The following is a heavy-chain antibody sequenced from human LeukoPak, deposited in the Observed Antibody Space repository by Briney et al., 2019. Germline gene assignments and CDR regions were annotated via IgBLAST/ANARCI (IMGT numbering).Heavy chain of an antibody. Sequence: GSLRLSCGASGFTFTSSAMTWVRQAPGEGLEWVSAISSGGAPYYAASVRGRFIISRDTSTNTLYLQVKSLTAEDTAVYYCAKPEVGVASIDCWGQGTPVTVSS. J-gene: IGHJ4*02. D-gene: IGHD2-2*01. CDR2: ISSGGAP. V-gene: IGHV3-23*01. CDR1: GFTFTSSA. CDR3: AKPEVGVASIDC.